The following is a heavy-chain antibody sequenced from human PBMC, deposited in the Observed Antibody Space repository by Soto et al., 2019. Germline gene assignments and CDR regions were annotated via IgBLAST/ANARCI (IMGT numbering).Heavy chain of an antibody. D-gene: IGHD6-13*01. Sequence: SVKVSCKASGGTFSSYAISWVRQAPGQGLEWMGGIIPIFGTANYAQKFQGRVTITADESTSTAYMELSSLRSEDTAVYYCAREGRQQQLEDSYYYGMDVWGQGTTVTVSS. CDR3: AREGRQQQLEDSYYYGMDV. CDR1: GGTFSSYA. CDR2: IIPIFGTA. V-gene: IGHV1-69*13. J-gene: IGHJ6*02.